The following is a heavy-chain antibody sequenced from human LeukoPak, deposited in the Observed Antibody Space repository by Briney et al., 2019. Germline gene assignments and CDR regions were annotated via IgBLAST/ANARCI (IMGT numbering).Heavy chain of an antibody. CDR3: ARPSGGYVDY. CDR1: GYSFSTYW. D-gene: IGHD2-8*02. Sequence: GESLKISCKGSGYSFSTYWVGWVRQMPGEGLEWMGIIYPGDSDTRYSPSFQGQVTISADKSISTAYLQWSSLRASDTAMYYCARPSGGYVDYWGQGTLVTVSS. CDR2: IYPGDSDT. J-gene: IGHJ4*02. V-gene: IGHV5-51*01.